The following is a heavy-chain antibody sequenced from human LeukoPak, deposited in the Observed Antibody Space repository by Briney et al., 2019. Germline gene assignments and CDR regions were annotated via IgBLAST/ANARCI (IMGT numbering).Heavy chain of an antibody. Sequence: TSETLSLTCTASGVSISSSNNFWGWIRQPPGKGLEWIGSMHYRGTTYYIPSLKSRVTISVDTSKNQFSLKLSSVTAADTAVYYCARHEEEDGYNAKTFDFWGQGTLVTVSS. D-gene: IGHD5-24*01. CDR2: MHYRGTT. J-gene: IGHJ4*02. CDR1: GVSISSSNNF. CDR3: ARHEEEDGYNAKTFDF. V-gene: IGHV4-39*01.